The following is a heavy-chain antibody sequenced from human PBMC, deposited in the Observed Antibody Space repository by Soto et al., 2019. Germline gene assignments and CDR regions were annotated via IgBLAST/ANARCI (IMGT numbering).Heavy chain of an antibody. CDR2: ISSSSSYI. CDR1: GFTFSSYS. D-gene: IGHD6-6*01. Sequence: GGSLRLSCAASGFTFSSYSMNWVRQAPGKGLEWVSSISSSSSYIYYADSVKGRFTISRDNSRDTLFLQMNSLRGEDTAIYYCAKVIRADSTSSNFYYYSGLDVWGQGTTVTVSS. CDR3: AKVIRADSTSSNFYYYSGLDV. V-gene: IGHV3-21*01. J-gene: IGHJ6*02.